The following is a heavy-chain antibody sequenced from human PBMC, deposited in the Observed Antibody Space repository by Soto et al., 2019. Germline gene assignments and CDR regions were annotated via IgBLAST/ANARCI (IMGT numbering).Heavy chain of an antibody. D-gene: IGHD3-3*01. CDR1: GFPFRDYY. CDR2: ISGSSDYT. J-gene: IGHJ6*02. Sequence: PGGSLRLSCAGSGFPFRDYYMSWIRQAPGKGLEWLSYISGSSDYTNSADSVKGRFTISRDNAKNSLFLQMNNLTADDTAMYYCAKDSWAIFGVPAGEYYAMDVWGQGTTVTVSS. CDR3: AKDSWAIFGVPAGEYYAMDV. V-gene: IGHV3-11*06.